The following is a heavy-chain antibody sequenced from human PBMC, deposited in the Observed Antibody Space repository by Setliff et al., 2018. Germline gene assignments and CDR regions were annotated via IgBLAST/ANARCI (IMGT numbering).Heavy chain of an antibody. V-gene: IGHV4-59*08. CDR1: GSSFSSYS. J-gene: IGHJ6*03. CDR3: ARWRVRDSGYYPRLSYMDV. D-gene: IGHD3-22*01. CDR2: KYYSGST. Sequence: SETLSLTCTVSGSSFSSYSWSWIRQPPGKGLEWIGYKYYSGSTNSNPSLKSRVTISVDTSKNQFSLKLSSVTAADTAVYYCARWRVRDSGYYPRLSYMDVWGKGTTVIVSS.